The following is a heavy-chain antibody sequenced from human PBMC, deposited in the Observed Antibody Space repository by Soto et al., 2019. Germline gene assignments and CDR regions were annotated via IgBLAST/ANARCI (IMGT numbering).Heavy chain of an antibody. Sequence: ASVKVSCKASGYTFTGYYMHWVRPAPGQGLEWMGWINPNSGGTNYAQKFQGWVTMTRDTSISTADMVLSRLRSDETAVYYCASEEGLAVAGMNYYYGMDVGGQGTTVTFSS. CDR2: INPNSGGT. CDR3: ASEEGLAVAGMNYYYGMDV. CDR1: GYTFTGYY. D-gene: IGHD6-19*01. J-gene: IGHJ6*02. V-gene: IGHV1-2*04.